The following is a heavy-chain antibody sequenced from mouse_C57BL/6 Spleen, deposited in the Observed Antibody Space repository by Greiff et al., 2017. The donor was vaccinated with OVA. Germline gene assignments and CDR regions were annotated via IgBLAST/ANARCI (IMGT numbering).Heavy chain of an antibody. CDR1: GFTFSDYY. V-gene: IGHV5-16*01. Sequence: EVKLVESEGGLVQPGSSMKLSCTASGFTFSDYYMAWVRQVPEKGLEWVANINYDGSSTYYLDSLKSRFIISRDNAKNILYLQMSSLKSEDTATYYCARSGDYGSSYWYFDVWGTGTTVTVSS. CDR2: INYDGSST. D-gene: IGHD1-1*01. CDR3: ARSGDYGSSYWYFDV. J-gene: IGHJ1*03.